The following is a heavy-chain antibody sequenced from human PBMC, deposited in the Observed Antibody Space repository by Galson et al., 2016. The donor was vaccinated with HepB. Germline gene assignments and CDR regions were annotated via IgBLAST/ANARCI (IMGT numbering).Heavy chain of an antibody. Sequence: SVKVSCKASGDTFSNYAISWVRQAPGQGLEWMGGVIPIFAKAKYALKFQGRVTITADKSTNTAFMELSSLRSEDTAVYYCASANDFWSGYRDAGTSRWFDSWGQGTLVTVSS. V-gene: IGHV1-69*06. CDR3: ASANDFWSGYRDAGTSRWFDS. J-gene: IGHJ5*01. CDR2: VIPIFAKA. D-gene: IGHD3-3*01. CDR1: GDTFSNYA.